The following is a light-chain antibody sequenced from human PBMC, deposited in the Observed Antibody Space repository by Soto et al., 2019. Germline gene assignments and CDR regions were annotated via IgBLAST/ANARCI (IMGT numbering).Light chain of an antibody. J-gene: IGLJ3*02. CDR2: LNSDGSH. Sequence: QPVLTQSPSASASLGASVKLTCTLSSGHSSYAIAWHQQQPEKGPRHLMKLNSDGSHSKGDGIPDRFSGSSSGAERYLTISSRQSEDEADYYCQTWGTGIRVFGGGTKLTVL. V-gene: IGLV4-69*01. CDR1: SGHSSYA. CDR3: QTWGTGIRV.